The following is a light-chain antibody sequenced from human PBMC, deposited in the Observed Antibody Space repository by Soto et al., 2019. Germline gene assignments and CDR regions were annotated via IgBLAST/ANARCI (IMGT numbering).Light chain of an antibody. CDR3: QQRSNGPLLT. V-gene: IGKV3-11*01. Sequence: EIVLTQSPATLSLSPGERATLSCRASQSVSSYLAWYQQKPGQPPRLLIYDAANRATGIPAMFSGSGSGTDFTLTISSLEPEDFAVYYCQQRSNGPLLTFGGGTKVEIK. CDR2: DAA. CDR1: QSVSSY. J-gene: IGKJ4*01.